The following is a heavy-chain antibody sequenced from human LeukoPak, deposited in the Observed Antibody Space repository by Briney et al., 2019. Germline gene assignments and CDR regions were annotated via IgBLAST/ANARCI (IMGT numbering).Heavy chain of an antibody. Sequence: GASVKVSCKASGYTFVSYYVHWVRQAPGQGPEWMGIINPSGGSTTYAQKFQGRVTMTRDMSTSTVYMELSSLRSEDTAVYYCARARSEWLGELLHIDYWGQGTLVTVSS. CDR2: INPSGGST. CDR1: GYTFVSYY. V-gene: IGHV1-46*01. CDR3: ARARSEWLGELLHIDY. D-gene: IGHD3-10*01. J-gene: IGHJ4*02.